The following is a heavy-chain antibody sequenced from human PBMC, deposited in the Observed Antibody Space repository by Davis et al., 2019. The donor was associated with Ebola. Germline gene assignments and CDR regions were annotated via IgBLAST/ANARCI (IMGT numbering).Heavy chain of an antibody. V-gene: IGHV1-2*02. D-gene: IGHD3-22*01. CDR2: MNPKSGVT. Sequence: ASVKVSCKASGYTFTDYYMHWVRQAPGQGLEWMGWMNPKSGVTNYAQHFQGRIIMTRDTSTSTAYMELDRLRSDDTAMYYCARGYYDSSGIADFWGQGTLVSVSS. J-gene: IGHJ4*02. CDR3: ARGYYDSSGIADF. CDR1: GYTFTDYY.